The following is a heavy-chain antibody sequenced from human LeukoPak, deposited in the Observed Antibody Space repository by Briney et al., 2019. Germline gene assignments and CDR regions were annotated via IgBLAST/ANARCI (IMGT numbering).Heavy chain of an antibody. J-gene: IGHJ4*02. CDR3: ARGPGEPYYFDY. V-gene: IGHV4-59*01. D-gene: IGHD3-10*01. CDR2: IYYSGST. CDR1: GGSISSYY. Sequence: SSENLSLTCTVSGGSISSYYWSWIRQPPGKGLEWIGYIYYSGSTNYNPSLKSRVTISVDTSKNQFSLKLSSVTAADTAVYYCARGPGEPYYFDYWGQGTLVTVSS.